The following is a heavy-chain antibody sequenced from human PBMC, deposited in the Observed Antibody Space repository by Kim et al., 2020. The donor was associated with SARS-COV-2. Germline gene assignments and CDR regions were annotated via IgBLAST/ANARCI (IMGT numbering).Heavy chain of an antibody. CDR2: ISYDGSYK. CDR1: GFTFSSYV. CDR3: AKDRSSGWTIRDYNGMDV. V-gene: IGHV3-30*18. D-gene: IGHD6-19*01. Sequence: GGSLRLSCAASGFTFSSYVMHWVRQAPGKGLEWVAVISYDGSYKYYGDSVKGRFTISRDNSKNTLSLQMNSLRGEDTAVFYCAKDRSSGWTIRDYNGMDVWGQGTTVTVSS. J-gene: IGHJ6*02.